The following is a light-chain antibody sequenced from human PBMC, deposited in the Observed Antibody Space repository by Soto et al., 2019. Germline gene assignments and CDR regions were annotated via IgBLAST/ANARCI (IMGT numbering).Light chain of an antibody. J-gene: IGLJ1*01. CDR1: HNDIGTYDY. CDR2: GVT. Sequence: CGLSQHTSVSGSPGQSITISCTGNHNDIGTYDYVSWYQQHPGRAPRLLIYGVTTRPSGISDRFSASKSGLTASLTISGLQPEDEADYYCSSFTSDRIYVFGPGTKVTVL. V-gene: IGLV2-14*03. CDR3: SSFTSDRIYV.